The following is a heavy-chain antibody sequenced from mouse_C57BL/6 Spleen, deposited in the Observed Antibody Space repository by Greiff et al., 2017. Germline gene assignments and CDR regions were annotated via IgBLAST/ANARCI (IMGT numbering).Heavy chain of an antibody. CDR2: IYPGSGNT. CDR1: GYTFTDYY. V-gene: IGHV1-76*01. Sequence: QVQLKQSGAELVRPGASVKLSCKASGYTFTDYYLNWVKQRHGQGLAWIARIYPGSGNTNYNEKFKGKATLTAEKSSSTAYMQLSSLTSEDAAVYVCAREEHYNGISHPYAMDYWGQGTSVTVSS. CDR3: AREEHYNGISHPYAMDY. J-gene: IGHJ4*01. D-gene: IGHD1-1*01.